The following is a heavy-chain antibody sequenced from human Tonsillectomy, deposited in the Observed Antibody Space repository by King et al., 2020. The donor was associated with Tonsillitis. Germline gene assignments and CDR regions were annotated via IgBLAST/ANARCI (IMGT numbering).Heavy chain of an antibody. V-gene: IGHV3-30*02. D-gene: IGHD6-13*01. CDR3: AKLAAAVDY. J-gene: IGHJ4*02. CDR2: IRYDGSNK. Sequence: QVQLVESGGGVVQPGGSLRLSCAASGFTFSSYGMHWVRQAPGKGLEWVAFIRYDGSNKYYADSVKGRFTISRDNSKNTLYLQMNSLRAEDTAVYYCAKLAAAVDYWGPGTLVTVSS. CDR1: GFTFSSYG.